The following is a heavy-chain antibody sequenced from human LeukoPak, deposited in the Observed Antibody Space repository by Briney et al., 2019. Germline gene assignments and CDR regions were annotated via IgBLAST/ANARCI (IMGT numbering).Heavy chain of an antibody. D-gene: IGHD1-7*01. Sequence: SETLSLTCAVYGGSFSGYYWSWIRQPPGKGLEWIGEINRSGSTNYNPSLKSRVTISVDTSKNQFSLKLSSVTAADTAVYYCARVSVTGTTGLSPYYFDYWGQGTLVTVSS. CDR3: ARVSVTGTTGLSPYYFDY. CDR2: INRSGST. CDR1: GGSFSGYY. J-gene: IGHJ4*02. V-gene: IGHV4-34*01.